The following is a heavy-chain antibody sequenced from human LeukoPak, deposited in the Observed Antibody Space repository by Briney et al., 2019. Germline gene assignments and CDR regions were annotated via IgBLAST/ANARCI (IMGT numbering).Heavy chain of an antibody. D-gene: IGHD6-6*01. J-gene: IGHJ4*02. V-gene: IGHV4-34*01. CDR1: GGSFSGYY. CDR3: ARGFWYSSSYFDY. CDR2: INHSGST. Sequence: SETLSLTCAVYGGSFSGYYWSWIRQPPGKGLEWIGEINHSGSTNYNPSLKSRVTISVDTSKNQFSLKLSSVTAADTAVYYCARGFWYSSSYFDYWGQGTLVTVSS.